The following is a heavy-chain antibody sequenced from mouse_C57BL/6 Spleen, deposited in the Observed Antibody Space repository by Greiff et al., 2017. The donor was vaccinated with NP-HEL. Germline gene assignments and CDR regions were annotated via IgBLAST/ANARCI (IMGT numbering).Heavy chain of an antibody. D-gene: IGHD1-1*01. Sequence: QVQLKQSGAELVKPGASVKISCKASGYAFSSYWMNWVKQRPGKGLEWIGQIYPGDGDTNYNGKFKGKATLTADKSSSTAYMQLSSLTSEDSAVYCCARGTTVGYFDVWGTGTTVTVSS. CDR3: ARGTTVGYFDV. CDR1: GYAFSSYW. V-gene: IGHV1-80*01. J-gene: IGHJ1*03. CDR2: IYPGDGDT.